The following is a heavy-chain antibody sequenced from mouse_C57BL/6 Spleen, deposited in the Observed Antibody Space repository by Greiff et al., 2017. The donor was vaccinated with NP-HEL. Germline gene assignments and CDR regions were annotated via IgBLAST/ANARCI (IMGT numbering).Heavy chain of an antibody. J-gene: IGHJ2*01. CDR2: ISSGGSYT. D-gene: IGHD3-3*01. Sequence: EVKLVESGGDLVKPGGSLKLSCAASGFTFSSYGMSWVRQTPDKRLEWVATISSGGSYTYYPDSVKGRFTISRDNAKNTLYLQMSSLKSEDTAMYYCARGPFDYWGQGTTLTVSS. V-gene: IGHV5-6*01. CDR3: ARGPFDY. CDR1: GFTFSSYG.